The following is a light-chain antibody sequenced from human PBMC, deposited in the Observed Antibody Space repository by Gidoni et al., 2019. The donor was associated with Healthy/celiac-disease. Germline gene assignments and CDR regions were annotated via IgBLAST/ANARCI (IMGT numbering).Light chain of an antibody. V-gene: IGKV2-28*01. Sequence: DIVMTQSPLSLPVTPGEPASISCRSSQSLLHSNGYNYLDWYLQKPGQSPQLLIYLGSNRASGVPDRFSGIGSGTDFTLKISRVEAEDVGVYYCMQALQTPPTFGQXTKVEIK. CDR3: MQALQTPPT. CDR1: QSLLHSNGYNY. CDR2: LGS. J-gene: IGKJ1*01.